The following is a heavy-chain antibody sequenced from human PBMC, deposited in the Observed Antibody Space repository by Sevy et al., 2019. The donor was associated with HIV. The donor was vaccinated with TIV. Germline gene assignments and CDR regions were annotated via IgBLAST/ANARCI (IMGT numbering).Heavy chain of an antibody. J-gene: IGHJ6*02. CDR2: ISHDGSHK. V-gene: IGHV3-30*18. CDR3: AQDLHPNLLYHDLWSGSSGMDV. D-gene: IGHD3-3*01. Sequence: GGSLRLSCVASGFTFRTYGIHWVRQAPGKGLEWMAVISHDGSHKYNADSVKGRFIISRENSKNALYLQMSSLRVDDTAVYYCAQDLHPNLLYHDLWSGSSGMDVWGQGTTVTVSS. CDR1: GFTFRTYG.